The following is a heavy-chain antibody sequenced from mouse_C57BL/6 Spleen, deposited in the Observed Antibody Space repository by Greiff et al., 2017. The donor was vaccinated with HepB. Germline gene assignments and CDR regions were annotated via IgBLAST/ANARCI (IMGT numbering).Heavy chain of an antibody. V-gene: IGHV1-69*01. D-gene: IGHD1-1*01. Sequence: VQLQQPGAELVMPGASVKLSCKASGYTFTSYWMHWVKQRPGQGLEWIGEIDPSDSYTNYNQKFKGKSTLTVDKSSSTAYMQLSSLTSEDSAVYYCARGGITTVVASDYWGQGTTLTVSS. CDR3: ARGGITTVVASDY. CDR2: IDPSDSYT. CDR1: GYTFTSYW. J-gene: IGHJ2*01.